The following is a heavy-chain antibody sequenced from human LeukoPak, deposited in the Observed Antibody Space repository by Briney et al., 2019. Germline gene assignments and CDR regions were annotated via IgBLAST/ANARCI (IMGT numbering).Heavy chain of an antibody. CDR3: GKFYAVLRAYNWFDP. Sequence: GGSLRLPCAASGFTFSSYAMSWVRQAPGKGLEWVSAISGSGGSTYYADSVKGRFTISRDNSKNTLYLQMNSLRAEDTAVYYCGKFYAVLRAYNWFDPWGQGTLVTVSS. CDR2: ISGSGGST. J-gene: IGHJ5*02. D-gene: IGHD4/OR15-4a*01. V-gene: IGHV3-23*01. CDR1: GFTFSSYA.